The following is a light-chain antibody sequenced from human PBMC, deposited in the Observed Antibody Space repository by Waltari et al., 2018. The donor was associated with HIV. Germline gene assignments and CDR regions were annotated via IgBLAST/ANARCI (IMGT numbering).Light chain of an antibody. CDR1: QGISSW. CDR3: QQTNSFPVT. CDR2: DAS. V-gene: IGKV1-12*01. J-gene: IGKJ2*01. Sequence: DIQMTQSPPSMSASPGDNVTITCRASQGISSWLAWYRQKTGKVPHLLIYDASTLQVGVPPRFSGSGSGTKFSLTISGLQPEDFATYYCQQTNSFPVTFGPGTTL.